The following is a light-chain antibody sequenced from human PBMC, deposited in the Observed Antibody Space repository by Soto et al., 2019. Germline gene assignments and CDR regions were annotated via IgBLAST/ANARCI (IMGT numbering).Light chain of an antibody. V-gene: IGLV2-14*01. CDR1: SSDVGGYKY. Sequence: QSALTQPASVSGSPGQSITISCTGTSSDVGGYKYVSWYQQHPGKAPKLMIYEVTYRPSGVSNRFSASKSGNTASLTISGLQAEDEADYYCSSYTSSNTLVFGGGTQLTVL. CDR2: EVT. J-gene: IGLJ3*02. CDR3: SSYTSSNTLV.